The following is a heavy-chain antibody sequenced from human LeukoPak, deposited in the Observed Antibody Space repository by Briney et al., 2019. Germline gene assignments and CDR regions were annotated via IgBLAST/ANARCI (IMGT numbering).Heavy chain of an antibody. D-gene: IGHD5-18*01. CDR3: ARGIQLWPLDY. CDR2: INPNSGGT. Sequence: ASVKVSCEASGYTFTGYYMHWVRQAPGQGLEWMGWINPNSGGTNYAQKFQGWVTMTRDTSISTAYMELSRLRSDGTAVYYCARGIQLWPLDYWGQGTLVTVSS. V-gene: IGHV1-2*04. CDR1: GYTFTGYY. J-gene: IGHJ4*02.